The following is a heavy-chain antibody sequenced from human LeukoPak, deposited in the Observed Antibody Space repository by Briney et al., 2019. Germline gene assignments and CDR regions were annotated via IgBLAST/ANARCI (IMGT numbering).Heavy chain of an antibody. CDR2: ISWDGGTS. D-gene: IGHD6-13*01. CDR1: GFTFDEYA. J-gene: IGHJ4*02. CDR3: AKDKGIAPGGGPFDY. Sequence: HPGGSLRLSCAASGFTFDEYAMHWVRQAPGKGLEWVSFISWDGGTSYYADSVKGRFTISRDDSKNSLYLQMKSLRAEDTALYYCAKDKGIAPGGGPFDYWGQGTLVTVSS. V-gene: IGHV3-43D*03.